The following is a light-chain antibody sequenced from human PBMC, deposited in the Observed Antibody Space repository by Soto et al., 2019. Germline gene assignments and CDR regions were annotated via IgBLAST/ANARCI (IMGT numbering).Light chain of an antibody. CDR1: KSVSSN. CDR3: QQYDNWPLT. CDR2: GAS. V-gene: IGKV3-15*01. Sequence: EIVMTQSPATLSVSPGERATLSCRASKSVSSNVDWYQQKPVQAPRLLIYGASPRATDIPDRFSGSGSGTDVTITSSSLLSEDFAVYHCQQYDNWPLTFGGGTKVEIK. J-gene: IGKJ4*01.